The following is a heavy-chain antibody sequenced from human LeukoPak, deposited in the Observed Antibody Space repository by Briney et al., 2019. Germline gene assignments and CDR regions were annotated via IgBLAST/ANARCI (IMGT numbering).Heavy chain of an antibody. CDR2: ITTSGTYI. Sequence: MAGGSLRLSCVASGFTVSRNYMSWVRQAPGKGLELVSSITTSGTYIYYADSVKGRFTISRDNAKNSLYLQMNSLRAEDTAVYYCARPFYYDNNGGEGMDVWGQGTTVTVSS. V-gene: IGHV3-21*06. CDR1: GFTVSRNY. CDR3: ARPFYYDNNGGEGMDV. J-gene: IGHJ6*02. D-gene: IGHD3-22*01.